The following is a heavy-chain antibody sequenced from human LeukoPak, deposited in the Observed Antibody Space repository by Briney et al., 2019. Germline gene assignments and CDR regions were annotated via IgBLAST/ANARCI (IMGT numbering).Heavy chain of an antibody. CDR3: ARDPPYSMFPNYWYFDL. CDR1: GGSISSHY. D-gene: IGHD3-10*02. Sequence: SETLSLTCTVSGGSISSHYWSWIRQPPGKGLEWIGYIYYSGGTNYNPSLKSRVTISVDTSKNQFSLKLSSVTAADTAVYYCARDPPYSMFPNYWYFDLWGRGTLVTVSS. CDR2: IYYSGGT. J-gene: IGHJ2*01. V-gene: IGHV4-59*11.